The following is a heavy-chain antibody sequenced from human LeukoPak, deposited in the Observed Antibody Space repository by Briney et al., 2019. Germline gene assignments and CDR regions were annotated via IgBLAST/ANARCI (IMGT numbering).Heavy chain of an antibody. D-gene: IGHD6-19*01. CDR2: IIPIFGTA. Sequence: SGKVSCKASGGTFSSYAISWVRQAPGQGLEWMGGIIPIFGTANDAQKFQGRVTITADESTSTAYMELRSLRSEDTAVYYCARHRRSSGWYYFDYWGQGTLVTVSS. J-gene: IGHJ4*02. CDR1: GGTFSSYA. CDR3: ARHRRSSGWYYFDY. V-gene: IGHV1-69*13.